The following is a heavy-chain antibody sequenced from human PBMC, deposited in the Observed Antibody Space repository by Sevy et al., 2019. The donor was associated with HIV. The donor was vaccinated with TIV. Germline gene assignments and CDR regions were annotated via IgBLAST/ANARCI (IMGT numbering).Heavy chain of an antibody. Sequence: SQTLSLTCAISGDSVSSNSAAWNWIRQSPSRGLEWLGRTYYRSKWYNDYAVSVKSRITIKPDTSKNHFSLQLNSVTPEDTAVYYCAREGGMTAAGTPRPFDYWGQGTLVTVSS. CDR2: TYYRSKWYN. J-gene: IGHJ4*02. D-gene: IGHD6-13*01. CDR1: GDSVSSNSAA. V-gene: IGHV6-1*01. CDR3: AREGGMTAAGTPRPFDY.